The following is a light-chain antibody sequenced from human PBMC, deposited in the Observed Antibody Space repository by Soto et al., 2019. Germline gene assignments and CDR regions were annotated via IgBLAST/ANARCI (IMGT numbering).Light chain of an antibody. J-gene: IGKJ5*01. V-gene: IGKV3-20*01. CDR1: QSVSSTY. CDR3: QPFGSSVT. CDR2: RTS. Sequence: EIVLTHSPGPLSFSPGERATLSCRASQSVSSTYLAWYQQKPGQAPRLLIYRTSTRATGIPDRFSGSGSGTDFTLTISRLEPEDFAVYYCQPFGSSVTFGQGTRLEIK.